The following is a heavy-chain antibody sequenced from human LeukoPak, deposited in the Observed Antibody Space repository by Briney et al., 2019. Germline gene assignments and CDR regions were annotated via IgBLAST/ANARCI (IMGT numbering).Heavy chain of an antibody. CDR1: GFTFEDYT. D-gene: IGHD2-21*01. J-gene: IGHJ3*02. CDR2: ISWNSGSI. V-gene: IGHV3-9*01. Sequence: GGSLRLSCAASGFTFEDYTMHWVRQAPGKGLEWVSGISWNSGSIGYADSVKGRFTISRDNAKNSLYLQMNNLRAEDTAMFYCATSMAQDVDAFHIWGQGTMVTVSS. CDR3: ATSMAQDVDAFHI.